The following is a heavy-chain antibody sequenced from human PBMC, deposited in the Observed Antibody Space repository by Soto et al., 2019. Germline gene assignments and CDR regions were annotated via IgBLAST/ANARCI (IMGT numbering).Heavy chain of an antibody. CDR2: IYYSGST. V-gene: IGHV4-30-4*01. D-gene: IGHD2-21*02. J-gene: IGHJ6*02. CDR1: GGSISSGDYY. CDR3: ARDKKTGGNSGNYYYYGMDV. Sequence: TLSLTCTVSGGSISSGDYYWSWIRQPPGKGLEWIGYIYYSGSTYYNPSLKSRVTISVDTSKNQFSLKLSSVTAADTAVYYCARDKKTGGNSGNYYYYGMDVWGQGTTVTVSS.